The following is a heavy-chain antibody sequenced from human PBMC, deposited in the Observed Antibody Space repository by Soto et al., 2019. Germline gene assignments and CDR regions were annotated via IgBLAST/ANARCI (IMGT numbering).Heavy chain of an antibody. V-gene: IGHV6-1*01. D-gene: IGHD6-13*01. Sequence: SQTLSLTCVISGDSVSSNSAAWNWIRQSPSRGLEWLGRTYYRSKWYNDYAVSVKSRITINPDTSKNQFSLQLNSVTPEDTAVYYCARGPRWAAAGMSFDYWGQGTLVTVSS. CDR1: GDSVSSNSAA. J-gene: IGHJ4*02. CDR3: ARGPRWAAAGMSFDY. CDR2: TYYRSKWYN.